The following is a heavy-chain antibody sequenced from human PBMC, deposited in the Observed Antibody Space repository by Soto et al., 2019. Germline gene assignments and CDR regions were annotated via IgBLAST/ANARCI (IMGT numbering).Heavy chain of an antibody. D-gene: IGHD6-19*01. CDR1: GYTFTSYG. J-gene: IGHJ5*02. CDR2: ISAYNGNT. Sequence: ASVKVSCKASGYTFTSYGISWVRQAPGQGLEWMGWISAYNGNTNYAQKLQGRVTMTTDTSTSTAYMELRSLRSEDTAVYYCATDRGIAVAAGVNWFDPWGQGTLVTVSS. CDR3: ATDRGIAVAAGVNWFDP. V-gene: IGHV1-18*01.